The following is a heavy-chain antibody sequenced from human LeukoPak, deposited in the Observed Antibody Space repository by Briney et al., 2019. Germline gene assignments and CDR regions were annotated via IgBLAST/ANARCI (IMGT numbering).Heavy chain of an antibody. D-gene: IGHD6-13*01. CDR1: GGSMSSYY. J-gene: IGHJ4*02. V-gene: IGHV4-4*07. CDR3: ATHDQKLAFDN. CDR2: MYTGGST. Sequence: PSETLSLTCIVSGGSMSSYYWSWIRQPAGKGLEWIGRMYTGGSTNYNPFLNSRVTMSVDTSKKHFSLRLNSVTAADTAVYYCATHDQKLAFDNWGQGTLVTVSS.